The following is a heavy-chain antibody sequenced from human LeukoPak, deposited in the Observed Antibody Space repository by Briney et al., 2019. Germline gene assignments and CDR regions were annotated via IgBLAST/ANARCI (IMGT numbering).Heavy chain of an antibody. J-gene: IGHJ4*02. D-gene: IGHD3-22*01. CDR1: GYTFTGYY. CDR3: ARVRVVVMRRGFFDY. Sequence: ASVKVSCKASGYTFTGYYMHWVRQAPGQGLERMGWINPNSGGTNYAQKFQGRVTMTRDTSISTAYMELSRLRSDDTAVYYCARVRVVVMRRGFFDYWGQGTLVTVSS. V-gene: IGHV1-2*02. CDR2: INPNSGGT.